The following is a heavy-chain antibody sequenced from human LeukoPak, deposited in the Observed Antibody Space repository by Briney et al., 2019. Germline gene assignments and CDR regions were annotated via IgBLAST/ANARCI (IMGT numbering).Heavy chain of an antibody. CDR1: GFTFSSYG. CDR2: IWYDGSNK. Sequence: PGGSLRLSCAASGFTFSSYGMHWVRQAPGKGLEWVAVIWYDGSNKYYADSVKGRFTISRDNSKNTLYLQMNNLGAEDTAVYYCARANGGNMWRGHYFDCWGQGTLVTVSS. D-gene: IGHD4-23*01. J-gene: IGHJ4*02. CDR3: ARANGGNMWRGHYFDC. V-gene: IGHV3-33*01.